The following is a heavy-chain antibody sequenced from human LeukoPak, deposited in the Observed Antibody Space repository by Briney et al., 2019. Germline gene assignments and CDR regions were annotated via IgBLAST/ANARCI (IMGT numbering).Heavy chain of an antibody. V-gene: IGHV1-3*01. D-gene: IGHD6-13*01. CDR3: ARGAKYSSSSRVYYYYGMDV. J-gene: IGHJ6*02. CDR2: INAGNGNT. CDR1: GYTFTSYA. Sequence: ASVKVSCKASGYTFTSYAMHWVRQAPGQRLEWMGWINAGNGNTKYSQKFQGRVTITRDTSASTAYMELSSLRSEDTAVYYCARGAKYSSSSRVYYYYGMDVWGQGTTVTVSS.